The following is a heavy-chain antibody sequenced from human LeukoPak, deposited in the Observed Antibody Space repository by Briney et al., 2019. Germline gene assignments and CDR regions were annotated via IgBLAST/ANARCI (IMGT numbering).Heavy chain of an antibody. Sequence: SVKVSCKASGGTFSSYTISWVRQAPGQGIEWMGRIIPILGIANYAQKFQGRVTITADKSTSTAYMELSSLRSEDTAVYYCARRAVDWDTAMVFDYWGQGTLVTVSS. CDR3: ARRAVDWDTAMVFDY. D-gene: IGHD5-18*01. J-gene: IGHJ4*02. V-gene: IGHV1-69*02. CDR2: IIPILGIA. CDR1: GGTFSSYT.